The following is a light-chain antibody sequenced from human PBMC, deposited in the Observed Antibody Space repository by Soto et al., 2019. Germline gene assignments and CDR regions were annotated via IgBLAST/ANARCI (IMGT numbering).Light chain of an antibody. CDR3: QSYDSSLNGGV. CDR2: GNS. V-gene: IGLV1-40*01. CDR1: SSNIGAGYD. Sequence: QLVLTQPPSVSGAPGQRVTISCTGSSSNIGAGYDVHWYQRLPGTAPKLLIYGNSNRPSGVPDRFSGSKSGTSASLAITGLQAEDEADYYCQSYDSSLNGGVFGGGTKLTVL. J-gene: IGLJ3*02.